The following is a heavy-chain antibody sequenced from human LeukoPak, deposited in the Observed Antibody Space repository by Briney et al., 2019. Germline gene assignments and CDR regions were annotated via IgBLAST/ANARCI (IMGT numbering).Heavy chain of an antibody. D-gene: IGHD6-19*01. V-gene: IGHV3-30-3*01. J-gene: IGHJ4*02. CDR1: GFTFSSYA. Sequence: GGSLRLSCAASGFTFSSYAMHWVRQAPGKGLEWVAVISYDGSNKYYADSVKGRFTISRDNSKNTLYLQMNSLRAEDTAVYYCARDGQSYSSGWTHFGYWGQGTLVTVSS. CDR3: ARDGQSYSSGWTHFGY. CDR2: ISYDGSNK.